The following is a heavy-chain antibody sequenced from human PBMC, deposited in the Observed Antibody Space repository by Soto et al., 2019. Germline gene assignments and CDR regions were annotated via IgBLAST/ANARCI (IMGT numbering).Heavy chain of an antibody. J-gene: IGHJ4*02. CDR3: ARDIAPHGSHYFDF. Sequence: WVLRLSCAASGFTFSSLYMHWVRQAPGKGLEWVAAIWNDGTNTYYADSVKGRFTISRDNSKNTLYLQLNSLRAEDTAVYYCARDIAPHGSHYFDFRGQETLVTVSS. CDR2: IWNDGTNT. V-gene: IGHV3-33*01. CDR1: GFTFSSLY. D-gene: IGHD6-13*01.